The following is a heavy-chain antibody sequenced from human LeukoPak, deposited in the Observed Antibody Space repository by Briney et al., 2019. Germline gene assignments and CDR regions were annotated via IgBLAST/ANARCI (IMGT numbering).Heavy chain of an antibody. D-gene: IGHD6-19*01. CDR3: ARRVAVTGIYCFDL. V-gene: IGHV4-59*08. J-gene: IGHJ4*02. CDR1: GGSISAYY. CDR2: DYYSGAT. Sequence: PSETLSLTCTVSGGSISAYYWSWIRQPPGKGLEWIGYDYYSGATNYNPSLKSRVTISLETSKNQFSLRLTSVTAADTAVYYCARRVAVTGIYCFDLWGQGTPVTVSS.